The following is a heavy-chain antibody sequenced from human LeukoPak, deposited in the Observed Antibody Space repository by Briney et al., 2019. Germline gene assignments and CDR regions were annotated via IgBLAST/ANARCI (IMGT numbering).Heavy chain of an antibody. CDR2: INHSGST. D-gene: IGHD2-21*01. Sequence: NSSETLSLTCTVSGGSISSSSYYWGWIRQPPGKGLEWIGEINHSGSTNYNPSLKSRVTISVDTSKNQFSLKLSSVTAADTAVYYCARRSPIWYYFDYWGQGTLVTVSS. J-gene: IGHJ4*02. CDR3: ARRSPIWYYFDY. V-gene: IGHV4-39*07. CDR1: GGSISSSSYY.